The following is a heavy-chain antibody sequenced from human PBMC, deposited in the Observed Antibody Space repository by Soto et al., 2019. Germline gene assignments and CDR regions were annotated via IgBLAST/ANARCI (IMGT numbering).Heavy chain of an antibody. J-gene: IGHJ6*02. CDR2: VYYGGGA. Sequence: PSETLSLTCTVSGGSISGYYWSWIRQPPGKGLEWIGNVYYGGGAKYNPSVKRRVSISVDTSKNQFSLNLSSVTAADTAVYYCTRDGDGRMTTNPYYYYGVDVWGPGITVTVSS. CDR1: GGSISGYY. V-gene: IGHV4-59*01. D-gene: IGHD2-21*02. CDR3: TRDGDGRMTTNPYYYYGVDV.